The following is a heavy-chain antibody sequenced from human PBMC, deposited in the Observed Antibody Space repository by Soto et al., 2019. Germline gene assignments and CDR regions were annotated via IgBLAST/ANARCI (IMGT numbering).Heavy chain of an antibody. Sequence: PGEPKRIRWSDAGGSIIKLCITWVLQKHGKGLERLGRVDPNESYNSYSPSFQGHVTISADKSISTAYLQWSSLKASDTAMYYCARDSYYTTRNQHTCYPYALDVPGQPTTVTLSS. J-gene: IGHJ6*02. CDR2: VDPNESYN. D-gene: IGHD3-3*01. CDR1: GGSIIKLC. CDR3: ARDSYYTTRNQHTCYPYALDV. V-gene: IGHV5-10-1*01.